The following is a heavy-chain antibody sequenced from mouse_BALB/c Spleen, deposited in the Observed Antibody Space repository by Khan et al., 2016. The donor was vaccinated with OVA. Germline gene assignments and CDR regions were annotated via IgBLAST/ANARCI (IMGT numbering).Heavy chain of an antibody. J-gene: IGHJ3*01. D-gene: IGHD2-4*01. CDR2: INPSNGRT. Sequence: QVQLKEPGAELVKPGASVKLSCKASGYTFTSYWMPWVKQRPGQGLEWIGEINPSNGRTNYNEKFKSKATLTVDKSSNTAYMQLSSLTSEDSAVYYCARSTMITTEFAYWGQGTLVTVSS. CDR3: ARSTMITTEFAY. CDR1: GYTFTSYW. V-gene: IGHV1S81*02.